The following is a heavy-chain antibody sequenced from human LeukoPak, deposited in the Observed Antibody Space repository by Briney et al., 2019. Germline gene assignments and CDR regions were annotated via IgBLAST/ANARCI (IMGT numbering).Heavy chain of an antibody. CDR3: AKDIWFGDPPRAFDI. J-gene: IGHJ3*02. V-gene: IGHV3-23*01. CDR2: ITGGGDTT. D-gene: IGHD3-10*01. Sequence: GGSLRLSCAASGFTFSSYAMTWVRQAPGKGLEWVSAITGGGDTTYYADSAKGRFTISRDNSKNTLYLQMNSLRAEDTALYYCAKDIWFGDPPRAFDIWGQGTMVTVSS. CDR1: GFTFSSYA.